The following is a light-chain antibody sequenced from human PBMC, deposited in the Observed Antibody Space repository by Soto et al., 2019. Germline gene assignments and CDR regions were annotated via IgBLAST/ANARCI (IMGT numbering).Light chain of an antibody. CDR1: QSVSSY. Sequence: EIVLTQSPGTLSLSVGERVTLSCRASQSVSSYLAWYQQTPGQAPRLLIYDTSNRATGTPDRCSGSGSGTDFTLTISRLEPEDVTVYYCQQYGSSPLTFGGGTTVEIK. CDR2: DTS. CDR3: QQYGSSPLT. J-gene: IGKJ4*01. V-gene: IGKV3-20*01.